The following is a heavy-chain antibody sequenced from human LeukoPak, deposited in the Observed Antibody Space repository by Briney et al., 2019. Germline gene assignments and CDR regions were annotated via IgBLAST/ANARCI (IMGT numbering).Heavy chain of an antibody. J-gene: IGHJ4*02. CDR2: IYHSGST. D-gene: IGHD3-9*01. Sequence: SETLSLTCTVSGYSISSGYYWGWIRQPPGNGLEWIGSIYHSGSTYYNPSLKSRVTISVDTSKNQFSLKLSSVTAADTAVYYCATQYYDILTGYYFFDYWGQGTLVTVSS. CDR3: ATQYYDILTGYYFFDY. CDR1: GYSISSGYY. V-gene: IGHV4-38-2*02.